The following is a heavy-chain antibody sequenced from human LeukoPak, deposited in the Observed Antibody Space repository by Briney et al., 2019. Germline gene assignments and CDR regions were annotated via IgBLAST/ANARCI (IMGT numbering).Heavy chain of an antibody. CDR3: ARDLVDSSGWYWSVLNYYGMDV. Sequence: SVKVSCKASGGTFSSYAISWVRQAPGQGLEWMGGIIPIFGTANYAQKFQGRVTITADESTSTAYMELSSLRSEDTAVYYCARDLVDSSGWYWSVLNYYGMDVWGQGTTVTVSS. V-gene: IGHV1-69*13. CDR2: IIPIFGTA. D-gene: IGHD6-19*01. J-gene: IGHJ6*02. CDR1: GGTFSSYA.